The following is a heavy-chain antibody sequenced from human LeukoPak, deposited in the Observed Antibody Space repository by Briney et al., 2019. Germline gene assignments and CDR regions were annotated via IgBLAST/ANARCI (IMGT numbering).Heavy chain of an antibody. J-gene: IGHJ4*02. CDR2: ISYDGSNK. Sequence: GRSLRLSCAASGFTFSSYAMHWVRQAPGKGLEWVAVISYDGSNKYYADSVKGRFTISRDNSKNTLYLQMNSLRAEDTAVYYCARDQVDTASFYYSDYWGQGTLVTVSS. V-gene: IGHV3-30-3*01. D-gene: IGHD5-18*01. CDR3: ARDQVDTASFYYSDY. CDR1: GFTFSSYA.